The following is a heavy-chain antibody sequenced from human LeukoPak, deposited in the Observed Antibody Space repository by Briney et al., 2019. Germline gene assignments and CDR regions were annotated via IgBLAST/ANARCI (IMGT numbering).Heavy chain of an antibody. D-gene: IGHD4-11*01. V-gene: IGHV1-2*02. CDR1: GYTLTELS. J-gene: IGHJ4*02. CDR3: ASNRLATGVTL. CDR2: INPNSGGA. Sequence: ASVKVSCKVSGYTLTELSMHWVRQAPGQGLEWMGWINPNSGGANYAQKFQGRVTMTRDTSISTAYMELSRLRSDDTAVYYCASNRLATGVTLWGQGTLVTVSS.